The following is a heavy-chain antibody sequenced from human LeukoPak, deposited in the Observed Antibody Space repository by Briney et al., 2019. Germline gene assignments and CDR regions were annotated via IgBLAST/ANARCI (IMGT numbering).Heavy chain of an antibody. D-gene: IGHD3-9*01. Sequence: GASLRLSCAASGFTFSNYAMSWVRQAPGKGLGWVSAITGSGGNTYYADSVKGRFTISRDNSKNTVFLQMNSLRAEDTAVYYCAKWGDYDVLTGYYVSDYWGQGTLVTVSS. V-gene: IGHV3-23*01. CDR2: ITGSGGNT. CDR1: GFTFSNYA. J-gene: IGHJ4*02. CDR3: AKWGDYDVLTGYYVSDY.